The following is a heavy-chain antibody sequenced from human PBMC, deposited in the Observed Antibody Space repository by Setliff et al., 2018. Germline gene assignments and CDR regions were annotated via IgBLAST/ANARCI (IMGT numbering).Heavy chain of an antibody. CDR2: INAGNGNT. Sequence: ASVKVSCKASGYTLNNYAMNWVRQAPGQRLEWMGWINAGNGNTKCSQNFQGRVTITRDTSASTAYVELSSLRSEDTAVYYCAREVLPLVREEAFYIWGQGTMVTVSS. D-gene: IGHD2-2*01. V-gene: IGHV1-3*01. CDR3: AREVLPLVREEAFYI. CDR1: GYTLNNYA. J-gene: IGHJ3*02.